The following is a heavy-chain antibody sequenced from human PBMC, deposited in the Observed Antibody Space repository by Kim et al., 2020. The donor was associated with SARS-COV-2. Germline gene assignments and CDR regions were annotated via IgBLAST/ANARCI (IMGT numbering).Heavy chain of an antibody. V-gene: IGHV1-18*01. CDR2: ISAYNGNT. D-gene: IGHD1-26*01. CDR3: ARHNSGSYNWFDP. J-gene: IGHJ5*02. CDR1: GYTFTSYG. Sequence: ASVKVSCKASGYTFTSYGISWVRQAPGQGLEWMGWISAYNGNTNYAQKLQGRVTMTTDPSTSTAYMELRSLSSDDTAVYYCARHNSGSYNWFDPWGQGTLVTVSS.